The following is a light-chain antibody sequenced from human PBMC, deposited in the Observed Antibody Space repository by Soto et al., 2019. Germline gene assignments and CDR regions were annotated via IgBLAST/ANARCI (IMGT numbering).Light chain of an antibody. V-gene: IGKV3-15*01. CDR2: DAS. Sequence: EKVMTQSPATLSVSPGERATLSCRASQSVSSYLAWYQQKPGQAPRILIYDASTRATGVPARFSGSGSGTEFTLTISSLQSEDLAVYYCQQYDDWPETFGQGTKVDIK. CDR3: QQYDDWPET. J-gene: IGKJ1*01. CDR1: QSVSSY.